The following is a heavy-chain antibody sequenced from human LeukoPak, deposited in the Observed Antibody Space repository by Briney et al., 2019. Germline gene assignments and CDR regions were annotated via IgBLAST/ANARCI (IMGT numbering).Heavy chain of an antibody. CDR3: ARYCSGGSCYPY. J-gene: IGHJ4*02. CDR1: GFTFSDYY. V-gene: IGHV3-11*03. Sequence: KPGGSLRLSCAASGFTFSDYYMSWIRQAPGKGLEWVSHISSTSSYTKYADSVKGRFTISRDISKNSLYLQMNSLRVEDTAVYYFARYCSGGSCYPYWGQGTLVTVSS. D-gene: IGHD2-15*01. CDR2: ISSTSSYT.